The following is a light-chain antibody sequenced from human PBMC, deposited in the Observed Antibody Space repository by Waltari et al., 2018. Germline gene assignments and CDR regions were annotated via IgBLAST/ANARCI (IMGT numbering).Light chain of an antibody. Sequence: SSELTQDPAASAALLQTVTITSQGASLRNYFATLSQQKPGQAPVLVIYDRNNRHSGIPDRFSASRSGDTASLTITGAQAEDEADYYCNSRENNNKYIFVFGSGTKVSVL. CDR1: SLRNYF. J-gene: IGLJ1*01. CDR2: DRN. V-gene: IGLV3-19*01. CDR3: NSRENNNKYIFV.